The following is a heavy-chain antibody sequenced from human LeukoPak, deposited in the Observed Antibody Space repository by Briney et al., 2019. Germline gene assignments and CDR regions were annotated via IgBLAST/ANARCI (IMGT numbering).Heavy chain of an antibody. Sequence: GASVKVSCKASGYTFTSYDINWVRQATGQGLEWMGWMNPNSGNTGYAQKFQGRVTMTRNTSISTAYMELSSLRSEDTAVYYCAREGNYYDSSGYWVPFDYWGQGTLVTVSS. CDR3: AREGNYYDSSGYWVPFDY. CDR1: GYTFTSYD. J-gene: IGHJ4*02. V-gene: IGHV1-8*01. D-gene: IGHD3-22*01. CDR2: MNPNSGNT.